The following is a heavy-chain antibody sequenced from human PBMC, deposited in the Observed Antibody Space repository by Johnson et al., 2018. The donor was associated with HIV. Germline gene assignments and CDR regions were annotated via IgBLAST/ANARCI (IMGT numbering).Heavy chain of an antibody. J-gene: IGHJ3*02. Sequence: VQLVESGGVVVQPGGSLRLSCAASGFTFSSYWMSWVRQAPGKGLEWVANIKQDGSETYYADSVKGRFTISRDNAKNSLYLQMNSLRAEDTALYYCARVGEYCSSTSCSGAFDIWGQGTMVTVSS. V-gene: IGHV3-7*03. CDR2: IKQDGSET. CDR3: ARVGEYCSSTSCSGAFDI. CDR1: GFTFSSYW. D-gene: IGHD2-2*01.